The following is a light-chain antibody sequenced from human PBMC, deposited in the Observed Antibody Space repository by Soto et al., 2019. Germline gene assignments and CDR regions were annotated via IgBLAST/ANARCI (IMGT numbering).Light chain of an antibody. V-gene: IGKV1-39*01. CDR3: QQSSRLPMT. J-gene: IGKJ2*01. CDR2: GAS. Sequence: DIQMTQSPSSLSASVGARVTITCRTTQSISSYLNWYQQKPGKAPKLLVYGASSLQSGVRSRFSGSRSGKEFTLSISSQQPEDFATYLCQQSSRLPMTFGRGTKLEIK. CDR1: QSISSY.